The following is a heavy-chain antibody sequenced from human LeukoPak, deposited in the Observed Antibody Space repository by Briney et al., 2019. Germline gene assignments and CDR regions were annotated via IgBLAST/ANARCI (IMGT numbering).Heavy chain of an antibody. CDR1: GFTFSSYA. D-gene: IGHD3-10*01. Sequence: GGSLRLSCAASGFTFSSYAMSWVRQAPGKGLEWVSAISGSGGSTYYADSAKGRFTISRDNSKNTLYLQMNSLRVEDTAVYYCARDQLGSGSGPFDYWGQGTLVTVSS. J-gene: IGHJ4*02. CDR2: ISGSGGST. CDR3: ARDQLGSGSGPFDY. V-gene: IGHV3-23*01.